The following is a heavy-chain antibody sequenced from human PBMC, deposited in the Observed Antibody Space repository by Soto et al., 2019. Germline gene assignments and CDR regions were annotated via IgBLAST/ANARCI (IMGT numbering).Heavy chain of an antibody. CDR3: GRVVEGATRHTDPDS. D-gene: IGHD2-21*01. CDR1: GVSIHNSHSF. CDR2: VYHNGGA. V-gene: IGHV4-39*01. J-gene: IGHJ5*01. Sequence: QVHLQESGPGLVKPSETLSLTCTVSGVSIHNSHSFWAWIRQPPGKGLQFIASVYHNGGAHYNSPLKSRVTMSVDTANNQVSLRMRSLTAADTAFYYCGRVVEGATRHTDPDSWGQGILVTVSS.